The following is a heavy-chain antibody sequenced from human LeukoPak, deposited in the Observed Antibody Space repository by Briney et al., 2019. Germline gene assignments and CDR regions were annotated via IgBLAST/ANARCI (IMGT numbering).Heavy chain of an antibody. Sequence: SETLSLTCAVSGGSISSSNWWSWVRQPPGKGLEWIGEIYHSGSTNYNPSLKSRVTISVDKSKNQFSLKLSSVTAADTAVYYCARAITMAHYYYYYMDVWGKGTTVTVSS. V-gene: IGHV4-4*02. D-gene: IGHD3-10*01. CDR2: IYHSGST. CDR1: GGSISSSNW. CDR3: ARAITMAHYYYYYMDV. J-gene: IGHJ6*03.